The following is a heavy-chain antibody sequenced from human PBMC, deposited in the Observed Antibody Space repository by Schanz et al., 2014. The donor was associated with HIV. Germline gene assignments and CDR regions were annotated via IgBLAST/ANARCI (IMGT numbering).Heavy chain of an antibody. CDR1: GVPFRNYG. CDR2: TLHDGSGT. CDR3: ARDQTTINYYYYALDV. Sequence: QVQLVESGGGMVQPGTSLRLSCAASGVPFRNYGMHWVRQAPGKGLEWVAVTLHDGSGTYYADSVRGRFNISRDNSKNTLYLQMNNLRREDTAVYFCARDQTTINYYYYALDVWGQGTTVTVTS. D-gene: IGHD1-1*01. J-gene: IGHJ6*02. V-gene: IGHV3-33*05.